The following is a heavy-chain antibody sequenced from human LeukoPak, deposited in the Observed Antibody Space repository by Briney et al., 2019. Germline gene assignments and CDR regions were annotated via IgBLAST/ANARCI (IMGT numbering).Heavy chain of an antibody. Sequence: ASVKVSCKASGYTFTSYDINWVRQATGQGLEWMGWMNPNSGNTGYAQKFQGRVTMTRNTSISTAYMELSSLRSEDTAVYYYARGPLVVPAATPYGMDVWGQGTTVTVSS. V-gene: IGHV1-8*01. J-gene: IGHJ6*02. CDR1: GYTFTSYD. D-gene: IGHD2-2*01. CDR2: MNPNSGNT. CDR3: ARGPLVVPAATPYGMDV.